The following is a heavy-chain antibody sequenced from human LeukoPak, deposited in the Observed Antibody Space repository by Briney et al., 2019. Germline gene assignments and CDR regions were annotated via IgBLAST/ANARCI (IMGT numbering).Heavy chain of an antibody. CDR3: ARDVHGDYGSGWFDP. CDR2: IMPLYGTA. V-gene: IGHV1-69*05. D-gene: IGHD4-17*01. CDR1: GGTFNNSA. J-gene: IGHJ5*02. Sequence: ASVKVSCKTSGGTFNNSAISWVRQAPGQGLEWLGGIMPLYGTAGYAQKFQGRVTITKDESTRTVYLELTSLTSDDTAVYYCARDVHGDYGSGWFDPWGQGTLVSVSS.